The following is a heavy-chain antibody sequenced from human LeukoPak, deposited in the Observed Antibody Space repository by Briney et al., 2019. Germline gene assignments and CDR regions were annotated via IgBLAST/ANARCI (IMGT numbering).Heavy chain of an antibody. CDR1: GFTFDDYA. V-gene: IGHV3-20*04. J-gene: IGHJ4*02. CDR3: AKDDYGGNSPSYYFDY. CDR2: IKWNGGST. D-gene: IGHD4-23*01. Sequence: PGGSLRLSCAASGFTFDDYAMSWVRQAPGKGLEWVSGIKWNGGSTGYADSVKGRFTISRDNAKNSLYLQMNSLRAGDTAVYYCAKDDYGGNSPSYYFDYWGQGTLVTVSS.